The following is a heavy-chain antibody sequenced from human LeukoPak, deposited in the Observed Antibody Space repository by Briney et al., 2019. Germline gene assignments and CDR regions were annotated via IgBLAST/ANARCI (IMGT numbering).Heavy chain of an antibody. CDR3: ARHETGVAWFDY. V-gene: IGHV4-59*08. Sequence: PSETLSLTCTVSGGSISSYYWSWIRQPPGKGLEWIGYIYYSESTNYNPSLKSRATISVDTSKNQFSLKLSSVTAADTAVYYCARHETGVAWFDYWGQGTLVTVSS. J-gene: IGHJ4*02. D-gene: IGHD3-3*01. CDR1: GGSISSYY. CDR2: IYYSEST.